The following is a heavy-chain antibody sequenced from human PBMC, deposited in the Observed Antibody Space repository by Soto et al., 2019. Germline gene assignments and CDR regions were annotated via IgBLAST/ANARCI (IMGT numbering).Heavy chain of an antibody. J-gene: IGHJ6*02. D-gene: IGHD2-15*01. Sequence: PSETLSLTCAVSGGSISSGGYSWSWIRQPPGKGLEWIGYIYHSGSTYYNPSLKSRVTISVDRSKNQFSLKLSSVTAADTAVYYCARDGMRSGGSGYGMDVWGQGTTVTVSS. CDR3: ARDGMRSGGSGYGMDV. CDR2: IYHSGST. V-gene: IGHV4-30-2*01. CDR1: GGSISSGGYS.